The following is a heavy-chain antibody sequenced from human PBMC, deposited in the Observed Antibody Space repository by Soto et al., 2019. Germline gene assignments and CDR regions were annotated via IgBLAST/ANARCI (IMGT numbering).Heavy chain of an antibody. CDR3: TRQTPAVAFDY. D-gene: IGHD6-19*01. V-gene: IGHV4-39*01. CDR2: VYYSGTT. J-gene: IGHJ4*02. CDR1: GDSITSNSYF. Sequence: LSLTCTVSGDSITSNSYFWAWIRQPPGKGLEWIGSVYYSGTTYYNPSLKSRVTISVDRSKNQFSLKLSSVTAADTAVYYCTRQTPAVAFDYWGQGALVTVSS.